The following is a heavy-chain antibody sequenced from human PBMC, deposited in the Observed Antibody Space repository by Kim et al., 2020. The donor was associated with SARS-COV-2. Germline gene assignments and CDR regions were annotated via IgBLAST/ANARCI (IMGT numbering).Heavy chain of an antibody. Sequence: SETLSLTCTVSGGSISDNTSYWGWIRQPPGKGLEWIGTIFHTGTSYYSPSLESRLSIFVDTSSNRFSLTLESVTAADTAXXXCVRXXSPXXSLXXXXXFXXXXVW. CDR2: IFHTGTS. V-gene: IGHV4-39*01. D-gene: IGHD3-10*01. CDR3: VRXXSPXXSLXXXXXFXXXXV. CDR1: GGSISDNTSY. J-gene: IGHJ6*01.